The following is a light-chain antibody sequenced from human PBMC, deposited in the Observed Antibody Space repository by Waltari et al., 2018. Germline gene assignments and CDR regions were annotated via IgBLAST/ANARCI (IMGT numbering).Light chain of an antibody. CDR2: GNN. CDR3: QSFDIRLSGGVV. J-gene: IGLJ3*02. CDR1: SSNIGAGHD. Sequence: QSVLTQPPSMSGAPGQRVTISCTGSSSNIGAGHDVHWYQVFPGTAPKLLIYGNNNRPSGVPDRVSGAKSDTSAALAIGGLQAEEEADYYCQSFDIRLSGGVVFGGGTKVTVL. V-gene: IGLV1-40*01.